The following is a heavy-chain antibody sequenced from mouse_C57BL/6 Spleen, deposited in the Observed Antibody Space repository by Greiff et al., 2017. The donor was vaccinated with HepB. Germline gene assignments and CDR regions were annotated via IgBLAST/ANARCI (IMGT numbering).Heavy chain of an antibody. CDR2: IDPSDSGT. V-gene: IGHV1-52*01. J-gene: IGHJ2*01. CDR1: GYTFTSYW. Sequence: VQLQQPGAELVRPGSSVKLSCKASGYTFTSYWMHWVKQRPIQGLEWIGNIDPSDSGTHYNQKFKDKATLTVDKSSSTAYMQLSSLTSEDSAVYYCARNYYGSSYYFDYWGQGTTLTVSS. CDR3: ARNYYGSSYYFDY. D-gene: IGHD1-1*01.